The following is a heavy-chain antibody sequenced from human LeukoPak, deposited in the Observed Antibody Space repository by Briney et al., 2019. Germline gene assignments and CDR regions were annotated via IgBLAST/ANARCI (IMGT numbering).Heavy chain of an antibody. CDR1: GGTFSSYA. J-gene: IGHJ5*02. V-gene: IGHV1-69*05. CDR2: IIPIFGTA. Sequence: GASVKVSCKASGGTFSSYAISWVRQAPGQGLEWMGRIIPIFGTANYAQKFQGRVTITTDESTSTAYMELSSLRSEDTAVYYCARERYYDSSGSNWFDPWGQGTQVTVSS. CDR3: ARERYYDSSGSNWFDP. D-gene: IGHD3-22*01.